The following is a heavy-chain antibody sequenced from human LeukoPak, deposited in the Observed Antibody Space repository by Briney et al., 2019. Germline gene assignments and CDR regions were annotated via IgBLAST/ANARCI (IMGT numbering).Heavy chain of an antibody. V-gene: IGHV3-7*01. CDR1: GFTFSAYW. CDR2: INPDGSEK. CDR3: AGPYINGPPFDH. Sequence: GGSLRISCAASGFTFSAYWMNWVRQAPGKGLEWVANINPDGSEKHYVDSVKGRFTISRDNSKNTLFLQINSLRVDDTAIYYCAGPYINGPPFDHWGQGTLVTVSS. D-gene: IGHD2-8*01. J-gene: IGHJ4*02.